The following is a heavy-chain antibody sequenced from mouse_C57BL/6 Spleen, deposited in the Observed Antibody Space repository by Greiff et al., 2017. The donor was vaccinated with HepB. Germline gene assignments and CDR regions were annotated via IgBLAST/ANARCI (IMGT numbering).Heavy chain of an antibody. CDR2: ISSGSSTI. CDR3: ERQDGNFYYYAMDY. CDR1: GFTFSDYG. V-gene: IGHV5-17*01. Sequence: EVHLVESGGGLVKPGGSLKLSCAASGFTFSDYGMHWVRQAPEKGLEWVAYISSGSSTIYYADTVKGRFTISRDNAKNTLFLQMTSLRSEDTAMYYCERQDGNFYYYAMDYWGQGTSVTVSS. J-gene: IGHJ4*01. D-gene: IGHD2-1*01.